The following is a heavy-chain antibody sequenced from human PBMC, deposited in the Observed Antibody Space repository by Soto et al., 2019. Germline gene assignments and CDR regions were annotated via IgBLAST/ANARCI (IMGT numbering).Heavy chain of an antibody. V-gene: IGHV3-49*03. Sequence: PGRSLRLSFTASGFTFGDYPMSWFIQAPGKGLEWVCFIRSKAYGGTTEYAASVKGRFTISRDDSKSIAYLQMNSLKTEDTAVYYCTRKTDSSSWYLDYYYGVDVWGQGTTVTVSS. CDR2: IRSKAYGGTT. CDR1: GFTFGDYP. CDR3: TRKTDSSSWYLDYYYGVDV. J-gene: IGHJ6*02. D-gene: IGHD6-13*01.